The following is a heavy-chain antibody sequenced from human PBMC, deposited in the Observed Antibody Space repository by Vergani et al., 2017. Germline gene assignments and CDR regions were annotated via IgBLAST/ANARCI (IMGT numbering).Heavy chain of an antibody. D-gene: IGHD6-6*01. CDR1: GFSLSTSGVG. Sequence: QITLKESGPTLVKPTQTLTLTCTFSGFSLSTSGVGVGWIRQPPGKALEWLALIYWNDDKRYSPSLKSGLTITKDTSKNLVVLTMTNMDPVDTATYYCADRNRGAARPGWYFDLWGRGTLVTVSS. CDR3: ADRNRGAARPGWYFDL. V-gene: IGHV2-5*01. J-gene: IGHJ2*01. CDR2: IYWNDDK.